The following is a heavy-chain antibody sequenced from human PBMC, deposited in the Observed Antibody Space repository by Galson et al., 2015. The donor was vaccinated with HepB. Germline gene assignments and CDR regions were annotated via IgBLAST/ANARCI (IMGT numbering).Heavy chain of an antibody. CDR2: INKDGNEE. CDR3: VTDYIGF. V-gene: IGHV3-7*01. Sequence: SLRLSCATSGLTFSDYWMSWVRQTPGKGLEWVANINKDGNEEYYVDCVKGRFTISRDNAKNSLYLQMNSLRVEDTAVYSCVTDYIGFLGQGTLVTVAS. J-gene: IGHJ4*02. CDR1: GLTFSDYW.